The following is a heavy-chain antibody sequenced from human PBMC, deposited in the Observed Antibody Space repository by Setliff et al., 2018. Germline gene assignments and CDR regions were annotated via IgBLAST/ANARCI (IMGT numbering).Heavy chain of an antibody. D-gene: IGHD2-21*02. CDR1: GFTFSGYS. CDR2: TRHDGSYK. CDR3: AKAGSEHVVVVTGGYFDY. J-gene: IGHJ4*02. V-gene: IGHV3-30*02. Sequence: HPGGSLRLSCEASGFTFSGYSMNWVRQAPGKGLEWVAFTRHDGSYKYYTDSVKGRFTISRDNSRNTLFLQMNSLRADDTALYYCAKAGSEHVVVVTGGYFDYWGQGILVTVSS.